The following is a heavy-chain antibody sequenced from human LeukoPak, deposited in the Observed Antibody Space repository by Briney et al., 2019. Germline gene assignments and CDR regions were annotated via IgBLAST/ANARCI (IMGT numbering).Heavy chain of an antibody. Sequence: PGGSLRLSCAASGFTFSSYGMHWVRQAPGKGLEWVALIWYDGNNKYYADSVKGQFTISRDNSKNTLYLQMNSLRAEDTAVYYCARDRYYYDSSGYYYNYYFDYWGQGTLVTVSS. J-gene: IGHJ4*02. D-gene: IGHD3-22*01. CDR2: IWYDGNNK. CDR1: GFTFSSYG. V-gene: IGHV3-30*02. CDR3: ARDRYYYDSSGYYYNYYFDY.